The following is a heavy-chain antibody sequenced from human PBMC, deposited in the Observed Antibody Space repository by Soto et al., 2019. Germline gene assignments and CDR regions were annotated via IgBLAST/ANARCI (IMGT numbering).Heavy chain of an antibody. J-gene: IGHJ4*02. CDR2: IWYDGSNK. D-gene: IGHD3-10*01. CDR3: AREGSRSAASLVISDLDY. CDR1: GFSFITYG. V-gene: IGHV3-33*01. Sequence: QVQLMESGGGVVQPGRSLRLSCAASGFSFITYGMHWVRQAPGKGLEWVAVIWYDGSNKYYADSVKGRFTISRDNSKNTLYLQMNSLRAEDTAVYYCAREGSRSAASLVISDLDYWGQGTLVTVSS.